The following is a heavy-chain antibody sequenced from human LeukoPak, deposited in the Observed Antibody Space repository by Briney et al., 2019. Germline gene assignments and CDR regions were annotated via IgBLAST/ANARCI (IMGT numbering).Heavy chain of an antibody. V-gene: IGHV4-34*01. CDR3: ARDTYSNYRAYYFDC. Sequence: NPSETLSLTCAVYGGSFSGYYWSWIRQPPGKGLEWIGEINHSGSTNYNPSLKSRVTISVDTSKNQFSLKLSSVTAADTAVYYCARDTYSNYRAYYFDCWGQGTLVTVSS. CDR2: INHSGST. CDR1: GGSFSGYY. D-gene: IGHD4-11*01. J-gene: IGHJ4*02.